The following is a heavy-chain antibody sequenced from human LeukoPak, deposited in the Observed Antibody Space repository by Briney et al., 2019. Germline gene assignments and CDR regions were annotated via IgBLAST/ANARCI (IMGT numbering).Heavy chain of an antibody. Sequence: PSETLSLTCAVSGGSITSGTNYWTWIRQPAGRGLEWIGRIYNRGGTDYNPSLKSRITISLDTSKNQFSLKLNSMTAADTAVYYCARRSLDYVWGSYYPAPDFDYWGQGTLVTVSS. CDR3: ARRSLDYVWGSYYPAPDFDY. D-gene: IGHD3-16*01. J-gene: IGHJ4*02. V-gene: IGHV4-61*02. CDR2: IYNRGGT. CDR1: GGSITSGTNY.